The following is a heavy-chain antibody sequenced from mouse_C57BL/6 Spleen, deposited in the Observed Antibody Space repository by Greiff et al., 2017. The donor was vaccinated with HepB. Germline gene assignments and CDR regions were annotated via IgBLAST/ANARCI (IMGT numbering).Heavy chain of an antibody. CDR2: INPNNGGT. V-gene: IGHV1-26*01. J-gene: IGHJ3*01. CDR3: ACYDYDALFAY. CDR1: GYTFTDYY. D-gene: IGHD2-4*01. Sequence: EVQLQQSGPELVKPGASVKISCKASGYTFTDYYMNWVKQSHGKSLEWIGDINPNNGGTSYNQKFKGKATLTVDKSSSTAYMELRSLTSEDSAVYYCACYDYDALFAYWGQGTLVTVSA.